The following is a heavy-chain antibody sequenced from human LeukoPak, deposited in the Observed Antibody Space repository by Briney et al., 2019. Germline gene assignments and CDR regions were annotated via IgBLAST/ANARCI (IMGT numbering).Heavy chain of an antibody. V-gene: IGHV3-66*01. Sequence: TGGSLRLSCAVSGLTVSSNFMNWVRQAPGKGLEWVSIIYSGGNTYYADSVKGRFTISRDNSKNTLYLQMSSLRAEDTAVYYCARDSYYDSSDYYYPLDYWGQGTLVTVSS. CDR2: IYSGGNT. CDR3: ARDSYYDSSDYYYPLDY. CDR1: GLTVSSNF. J-gene: IGHJ4*02. D-gene: IGHD3-22*01.